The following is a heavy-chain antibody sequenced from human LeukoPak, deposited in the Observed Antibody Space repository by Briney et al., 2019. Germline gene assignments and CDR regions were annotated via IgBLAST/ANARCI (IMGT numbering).Heavy chain of an antibody. D-gene: IGHD3-3*01. CDR3: ARGILEKNSVAFDI. V-gene: IGHV3-30-3*01. Sequence: PGGSLRLSCAASGFTFSSYIIHWVRQAPGKGLEWVTLISYDGSNKNYADSVKGRFTFSRDNSMDTVYLQMNSLRAEDTAVYYCARGILEKNSVAFDIWGQGTMVTVSS. J-gene: IGHJ3*02. CDR2: ISYDGSNK. CDR1: GFTFSSYI.